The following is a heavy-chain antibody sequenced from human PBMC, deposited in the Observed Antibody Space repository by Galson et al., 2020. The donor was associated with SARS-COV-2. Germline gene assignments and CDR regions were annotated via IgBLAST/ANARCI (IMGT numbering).Heavy chain of an antibody. J-gene: IGHJ6*02. CDR1: GFTFSSYG. D-gene: IGHD1-26*01. CDR3: AACIVGATKREYYYYYGMDV. V-gene: IGHV3-30*03. CDR2: ISYEGSNK. Sequence: TGGSLRLSCAASGFTFSSYGMHWVRQAPGKGLEWVAVISYEGSNKYSADSVKGRFTISRDNSKNTLYLQMNSLRAEDTAVYYCAACIVGATKREYYYYYGMDVWGQGTTVTVSS.